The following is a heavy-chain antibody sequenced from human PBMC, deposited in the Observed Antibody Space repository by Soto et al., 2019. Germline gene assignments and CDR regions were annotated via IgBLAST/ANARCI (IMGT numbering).Heavy chain of an antibody. CDR1: GYTFTSYG. D-gene: IGHD2-15*01. V-gene: IGHV1-18*01. J-gene: IGHJ3*02. CDR2: ISAYNGNT. Sequence: ASVKVSCKASGYTFTSYGISWVRQAPGQGLEWMGWISAYNGNTNYAQKLQGRVTMTTDTSTSTAYMELRSLRSDDTAVYYCAREYCSGGSCYYAFDTWGQGTMVTVSS. CDR3: AREYCSGGSCYYAFDT.